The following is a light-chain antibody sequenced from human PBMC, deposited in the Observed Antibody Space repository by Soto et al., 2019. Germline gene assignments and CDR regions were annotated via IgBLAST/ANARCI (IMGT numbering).Light chain of an antibody. V-gene: IGLV2-14*01. Sequence: QSALTQPASVSGSPGQSITISCTGTSSGVGDYNYVSWYQQHPGKAPKLMIYHVSNRPSGVSNRFSGSKSGNTASLTISGLQAEDEADYYCSSYTISSTLGFGTGTKVTVL. CDR3: SSYTISSTLG. CDR1: SSGVGDYNY. J-gene: IGLJ1*01. CDR2: HVS.